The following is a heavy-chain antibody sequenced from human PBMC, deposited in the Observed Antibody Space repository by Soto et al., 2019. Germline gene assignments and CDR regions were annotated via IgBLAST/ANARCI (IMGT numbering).Heavy chain of an antibody. J-gene: IGHJ6*02. D-gene: IGHD1-26*01. CDR3: ANLAVGAALRYYYGMDV. Sequence: PGGSLRLSCAASGFTVSSNYMSWVRQAPGKGLGGVVITYDGSNKYYADSVKGRFTISRDNSKNTLYLQMNSLRAEDTAVYYCANLAVGAALRYYYGMDVWGQGTTVTVSS. CDR1: GFTVSSNY. CDR2: ITYDGSNK. V-gene: IGHV3-30*18.